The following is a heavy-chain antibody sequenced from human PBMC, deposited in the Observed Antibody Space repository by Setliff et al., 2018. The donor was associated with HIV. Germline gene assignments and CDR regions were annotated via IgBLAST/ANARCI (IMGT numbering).Heavy chain of an antibody. CDR1: GFTFSSYW. V-gene: IGHV3-74*01. Sequence: GGSLRLSCEASGFTFSSYWIHWVRQAPGKGLVWVSRISADGSDTSYADSVKGRFTISRDNAKNTLYLQMNSLRAEATALYYCSLGYCSGGSCYSDPEVAFDVWGQGTMVTVSS. CDR3: SLGYCSGGSCYSDPEVAFDV. D-gene: IGHD2-15*01. CDR2: ISADGSDT. J-gene: IGHJ3*01.